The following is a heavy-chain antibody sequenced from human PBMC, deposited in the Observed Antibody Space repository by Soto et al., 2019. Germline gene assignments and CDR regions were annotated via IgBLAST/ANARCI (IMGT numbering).Heavy chain of an antibody. CDR2: MNPKSGYT. V-gene: IGHV1-8*01. J-gene: IGHJ4*01. CDR3: ARVMGSVDF. Sequence: QVQLVQSGAEVKKPGTSVRISCKTSGYTFSNYDINWVRQAAGQGLEWMGWMNPKSGYTGSARNFQGRVTITRDTYMTTAYMELSSLRSEDTAMYYCARVMGSVDFWGQGTLVTVSS. D-gene: IGHD1-26*01. CDR1: GYTFSNYD.